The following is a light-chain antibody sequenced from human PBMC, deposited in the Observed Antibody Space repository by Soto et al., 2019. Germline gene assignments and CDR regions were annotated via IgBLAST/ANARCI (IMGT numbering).Light chain of an antibody. CDR1: QSVSSN. J-gene: IGKJ1*01. CDR2: GVS. V-gene: IGKV3-15*01. Sequence: EIVMTQSPATLSVSPGERATLSCRASQSVSSNLAWYQQKPGQAPSLLIYGVSTRATGIPARFSGSGSGTEFTLTISSLQSEDFAVYYCQQYNNWPRTFGQGTKVEIK. CDR3: QQYNNWPRT.